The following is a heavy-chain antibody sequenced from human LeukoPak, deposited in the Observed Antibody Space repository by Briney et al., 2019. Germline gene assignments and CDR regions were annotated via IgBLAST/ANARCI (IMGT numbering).Heavy chain of an antibody. Sequence: SETLSLTCTVSGDSISSSSYYWGWIRQPPGKGLEWIGSIYYSGSTYFNPSLKSRVTISVDTSKNQFSLKLSSVTAADTAVYYCARDDGGSSSSRYYYYMDVWGKGTTVTVSS. CDR2: IYYSGST. J-gene: IGHJ6*03. CDR3: ARDDGGSSSSRYYYYMDV. CDR1: GDSISSSSYY. V-gene: IGHV4-39*07. D-gene: IGHD6-6*01.